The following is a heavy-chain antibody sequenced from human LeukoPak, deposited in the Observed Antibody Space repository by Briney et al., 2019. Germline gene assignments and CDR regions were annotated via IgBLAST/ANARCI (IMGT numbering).Heavy chain of an antibody. CDR2: ISYDGSNK. V-gene: IGHV3-30*03. J-gene: IGHJ6*03. CDR1: GFTVSSNY. D-gene: IGHD4-11*01. CDR3: ARDRYSNYVYYYYYYMDV. Sequence: GGSLRLSCAASGFTVSSNYMSWVRQAPGKGLEWVAVISYDGSNKYYADSVKGRFTISRDNSKNTLYLQMNSLRAEDTAVYYCARDRYSNYVYYYYYYMDVWGKGTTVTVSS.